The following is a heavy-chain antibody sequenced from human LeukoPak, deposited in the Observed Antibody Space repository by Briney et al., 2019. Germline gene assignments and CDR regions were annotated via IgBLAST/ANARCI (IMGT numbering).Heavy chain of an antibody. J-gene: IGHJ4*02. V-gene: IGHV4-59*11. Sequence: SETLSLTCTVSGGSISNHYWSWIRQPPGKGLEWIGYIHFSGRTQYNPSLKSRLSISIDTSKNHFSLKLSSVTAADTAIYYCARVLDSGYCDYWGQGTLVTVSS. CDR1: GGSISNHY. CDR2: IHFSGRT. D-gene: IGHD1-26*01. CDR3: ARVLDSGYCDY.